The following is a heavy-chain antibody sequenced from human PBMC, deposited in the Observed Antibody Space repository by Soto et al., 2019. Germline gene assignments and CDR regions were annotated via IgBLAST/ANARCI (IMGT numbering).Heavy chain of an antibody. J-gene: IGHJ6*03. D-gene: IGHD2-2*01. CDR2: IIPILGMA. CDR3: ARSAVPAAKNYYYYMDV. V-gene: IGHV1-69*02. CDR1: GGTFSSYT. Sequence: GASVKVSCKASGGTFSSYTISWVRQAPGQGLEWMGRIIPILGMANYAQKFQGRVTITADKSTSTAYMELSSLRSEDTAVYYCARSAVPAAKNYYYYMDVWGKGTTVTVSS.